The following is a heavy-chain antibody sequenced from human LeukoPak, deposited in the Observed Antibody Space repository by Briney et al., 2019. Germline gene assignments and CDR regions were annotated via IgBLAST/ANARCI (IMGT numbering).Heavy chain of an antibody. V-gene: IGHV4-4*09. J-gene: IGHJ4*02. CDR2: IYSSGST. D-gene: IGHD5-18*01. CDR3: ARGGHSYPNYFDY. Sequence: SETLSLTCTVSGGSISSNYWSWIRQPPGKGLEWIAYIYSSGSTNYNPSLKSRVTISVDTSKNQFSLKLSSVTAADTAVYYCARGGHSYPNYFDYWGQGTLVTVSS. CDR1: GGSISSNY.